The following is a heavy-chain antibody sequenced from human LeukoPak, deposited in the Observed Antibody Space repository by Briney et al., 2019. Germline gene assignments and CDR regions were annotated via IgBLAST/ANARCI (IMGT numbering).Heavy chain of an antibody. Sequence: SQTLSLTXTVSGGSISSGDYYWSGIRQPPGKGLEWIGYIYYSGSTYYNPSLKSRVTISVDTSKNQFSLKLSSVTAADTAVYYCARGGSSTSCYLDYWGQGTLVTVSS. CDR1: GGSISSGDYY. CDR2: IYYSGST. V-gene: IGHV4-30-4*08. J-gene: IGHJ4*02. CDR3: ARGGSSTSCYLDY. D-gene: IGHD2-2*01.